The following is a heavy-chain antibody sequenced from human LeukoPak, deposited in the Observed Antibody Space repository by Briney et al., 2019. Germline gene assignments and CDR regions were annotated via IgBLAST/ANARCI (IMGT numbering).Heavy chain of an antibody. D-gene: IGHD5-12*01. CDR3: AGEWLSDAFDI. Sequence: SETLSLTCTVSGGSISSYYWSWIRQPPGKGLEWIGYIYYSGSTDYNPSLKSRVTISVDTSKNQFSLKLSSVTAADTAVYYCAGEWLSDAFDIWGQGTMVTVSS. J-gene: IGHJ3*02. CDR1: GGSISSYY. V-gene: IGHV4-59*01. CDR2: IYYSGST.